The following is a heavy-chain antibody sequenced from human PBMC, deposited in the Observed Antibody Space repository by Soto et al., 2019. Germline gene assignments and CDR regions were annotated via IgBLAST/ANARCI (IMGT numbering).Heavy chain of an antibody. D-gene: IGHD6-13*01. V-gene: IGHV3-7*05. CDR2: IKKDGSKM. CDR1: GFSFGSSW. CDR3: ARDVSPGSSSLYLDAFDI. J-gene: IGHJ3*02. Sequence: EVQLVESGGDLVQPGGSLRLSCAASGFSFGSSWMTWVRQAPGKGLEWVANIKKDGSKMNYLDSVRGRFTVSRDNAKNSLYLEMNSLRAEDTALYYCARDVSPGSSSLYLDAFDIWGQGTMVTVSS.